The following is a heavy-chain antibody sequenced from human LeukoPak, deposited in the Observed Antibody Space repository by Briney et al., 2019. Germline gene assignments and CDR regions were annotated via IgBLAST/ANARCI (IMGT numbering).Heavy chain of an antibody. D-gene: IGHD5-24*01. V-gene: IGHV3-48*01. CDR2: IGTSGNTI. CDR3: ARDQWLDY. Sequence: GGSLRLSCAASGFTFSGYIMNWVRQAPGKGLEWVSSIGTSGNTIYYADSVKGRFTVSRDNAKNALYLQMNSLTAEDTAVYYCARDQWLDYWGQGTLVTVSS. J-gene: IGHJ4*02. CDR1: GFTFSGYI.